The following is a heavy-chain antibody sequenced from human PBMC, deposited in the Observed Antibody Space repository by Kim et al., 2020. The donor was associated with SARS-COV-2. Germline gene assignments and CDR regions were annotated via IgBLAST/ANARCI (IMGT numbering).Heavy chain of an antibody. D-gene: IGHD1-26*01. CDR1: GGSISSSSY. J-gene: IGHJ5*02. V-gene: IGHV4-39*01. CDR2: IYYSGTT. Sequence: SETLSLTCTVSGGSISSSSYWGWIRQPPGKGLEWIGSIYYSGTTYYNPSLKSRVTIFVDTSKNQFSLKLASVIAADTGVYYCASQGARYSWFDPWGQGTPVIVSS. CDR3: ASQGARYSWFDP.